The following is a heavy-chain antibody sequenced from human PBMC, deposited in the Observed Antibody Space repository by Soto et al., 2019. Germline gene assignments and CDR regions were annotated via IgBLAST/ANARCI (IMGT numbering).Heavy chain of an antibody. V-gene: IGHV3-30-3*01. D-gene: IGHD6-19*01. J-gene: IGHJ3*02. CDR1: GFTFSSYA. CDR3: ARSLSSGWYAAFDI. CDR2: ISYDGSNK. Sequence: GGSLRLSYAASGFTFSSYAMHWVRQAPGKGLEWVEVISYDGSNKYYADSVKGRFTISRDNSKNTLYLQMNSLRAEDTAVYYCARSLSSGWYAAFDIWGQGTMVTVSS.